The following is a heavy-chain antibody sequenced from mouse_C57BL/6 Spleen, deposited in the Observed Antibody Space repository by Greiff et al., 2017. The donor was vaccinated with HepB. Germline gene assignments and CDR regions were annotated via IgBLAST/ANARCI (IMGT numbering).Heavy chain of an antibody. CDR3: AREDYYGSSYWYFDV. Sequence: VQLQQSGAELARPGASVKMSCKASGYTFTSYTMHWVKQRPGQGLEWIGYINPSSGYTKYNQKFKDKATVTADKSSSTAYMQLSSLTSEDSAVYYCAREDYYGSSYWYFDVWGTGTTVTVSS. D-gene: IGHD1-1*01. V-gene: IGHV1-4*01. J-gene: IGHJ1*03. CDR1: GYTFTSYT. CDR2: INPSSGYT.